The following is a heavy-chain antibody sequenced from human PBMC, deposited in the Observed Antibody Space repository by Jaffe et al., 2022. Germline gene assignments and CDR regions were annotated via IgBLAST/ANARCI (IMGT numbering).Heavy chain of an antibody. CDR3: AREPDGGFWFDP. V-gene: IGHV3-7*05. J-gene: IGHJ5*02. CDR1: GFTFSSYW. D-gene: IGHD3-10*01. Sequence: ELQLVESGGGLVQPGGSLRLSCAASGFTFSSYWMSWVRQAPGKGLEWVANIKQDGSAKYYVDSVKGRFTISRDNAKNSLYLQMNSLRAEDTAVYHCAREPDGGFWFDPWGQGTLVTVSS. CDR2: IKQDGSAK.